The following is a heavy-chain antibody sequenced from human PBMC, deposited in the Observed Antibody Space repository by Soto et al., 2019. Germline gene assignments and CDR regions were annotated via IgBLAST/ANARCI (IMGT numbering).Heavy chain of an antibody. CDR1: GYTFTGYY. J-gene: IGHJ6*02. Sequence: EASVKVSCKASGYTFTGYYMHWVRQAPGQGLEWMGWINPNSGGTNYAQKFQGWVTMTRDTSISTAYMELSRLRSDDTAVYYCAVGLTRGGYPNYYYYGMDVWGQGTTVTVSS. D-gene: IGHD3-22*01. V-gene: IGHV1-2*04. CDR3: AVGLTRGGYPNYYYYGMDV. CDR2: INPNSGGT.